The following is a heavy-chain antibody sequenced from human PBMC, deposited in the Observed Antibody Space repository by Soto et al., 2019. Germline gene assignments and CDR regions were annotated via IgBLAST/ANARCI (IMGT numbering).Heavy chain of an antibody. Sequence: QVQLVQSGAEVKKPGSSVKVSCKASGGTFSSYAISWVRQAPGQGLEWMGGIIPIFGTANYAQKFQGRVTSPAEXXTXTXYMELSSLRSEDTAVYYCARLRGIAVAGTGVPPSDYWGQGTLVTVSS. CDR3: ARLRGIAVAGTGVPPSDY. J-gene: IGHJ4*02. V-gene: IGHV1-69*12. CDR1: GGTFSSYA. CDR2: IIPIFGTA. D-gene: IGHD6-19*01.